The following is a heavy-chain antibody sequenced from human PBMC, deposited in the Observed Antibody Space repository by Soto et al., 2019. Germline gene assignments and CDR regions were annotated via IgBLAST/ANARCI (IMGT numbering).Heavy chain of an antibody. CDR2: IYYSRST. J-gene: IGHJ6*02. Sequence: SETLSLTCTVSGGSISSYYWSWIRHPPGNELQWIGYIYYSRSTNYNPSLKSRVTISVDTSKNQFSLKLSSVTAADTAVYYCARVGIGSGSPGYGMDVWGQGTTVTVSS. D-gene: IGHD3-10*01. CDR1: GGSISSYY. V-gene: IGHV4-59*01. CDR3: ARVGIGSGSPGYGMDV.